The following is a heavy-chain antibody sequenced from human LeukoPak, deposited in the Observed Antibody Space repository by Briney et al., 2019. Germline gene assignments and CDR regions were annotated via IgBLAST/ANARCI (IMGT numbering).Heavy chain of an antibody. Sequence: GGSLRLSYAASGFPFSSYGMHWVRQAPGKGLEWVAFIRYDGSNKYYADSVKGRFTISRDNSKNTLYLQMNSLRAEDTAVYYCARVMRGAVSYWGQGTLVTVSS. CDR1: GFPFSSYG. V-gene: IGHV3-30*02. CDR2: IRYDGSNK. CDR3: ARVMRGAVSY. D-gene: IGHD3-16*01. J-gene: IGHJ4*02.